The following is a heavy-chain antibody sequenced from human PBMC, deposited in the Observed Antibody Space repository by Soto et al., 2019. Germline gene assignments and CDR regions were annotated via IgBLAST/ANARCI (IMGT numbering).Heavy chain of an antibody. Sequence: QVQLQESGPGLVKPSQTLSLTCTVSGGSISSGGYYWSWIRQHPGKGLEWIGYIYYSGSTYYNPSLKSRVXIXXDTSKNQFSLKLSSVTAADTAVYYCARDSSSVFDYWGQGTLVTVSS. J-gene: IGHJ4*02. D-gene: IGHD6-6*01. CDR3: ARDSSSVFDY. CDR1: GGSISSGGYY. V-gene: IGHV4-31*03. CDR2: IYYSGST.